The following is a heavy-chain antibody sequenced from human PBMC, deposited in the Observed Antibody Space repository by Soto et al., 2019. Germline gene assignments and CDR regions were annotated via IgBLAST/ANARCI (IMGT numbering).Heavy chain of an antibody. D-gene: IGHD1-20*01. CDR3: TRGPNWNYYYYGVDV. CDR1: GYTFTSYY. V-gene: IGHV1-46*01. Sequence: ASVKVSCKASGYTFTSYYMHWVRQAPGQGLEWMGIINPSGGSTSYAQKFQGRVTMTRDTSTSTVYMELSSLRSEDTAVYYCTRGPNWNYYYYGVDVWGQGTTVTVSS. J-gene: IGHJ6*02. CDR2: INPSGGST.